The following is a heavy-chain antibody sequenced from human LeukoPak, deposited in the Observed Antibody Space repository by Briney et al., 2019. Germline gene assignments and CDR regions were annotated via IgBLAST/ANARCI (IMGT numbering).Heavy chain of an antibody. CDR1: GGTFSSYA. D-gene: IGHD2/OR15-2a*01. Sequence: SVKVSCTASGGTFSSYAISWVRQAPGRGLEWMGGIIPIFGTANYAQKFQGRVTITADESTSTAYMELSSLRSEDTAVYYCATDMEKNIPPGFDYWGQGTLVTVSS. J-gene: IGHJ4*02. CDR3: ATDMEKNIPPGFDY. CDR2: IIPIFGTA. V-gene: IGHV1-69*13.